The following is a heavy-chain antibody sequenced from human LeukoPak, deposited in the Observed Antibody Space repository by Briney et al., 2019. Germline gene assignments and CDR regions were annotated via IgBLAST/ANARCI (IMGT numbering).Heavy chain of an antibody. CDR3: ARGSHSIAARH. J-gene: IGHJ4*02. V-gene: IGHV5-51*01. CDR2: IYPGDSDT. D-gene: IGHD6-6*01. Sequence: GESLQISCKGSGYSFTSYWIGWGRQVPGKGLEWMGIIYPGDSDTRYSPSFQGQVTISADKSISTAYLQWSSLKASDTAMYYCARGSHSIAARHWGQGTLVTVSS. CDR1: GYSFTSYW.